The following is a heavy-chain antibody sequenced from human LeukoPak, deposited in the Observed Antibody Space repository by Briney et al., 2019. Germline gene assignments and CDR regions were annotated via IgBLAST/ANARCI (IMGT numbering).Heavy chain of an antibody. V-gene: IGHV4-39*01. CDR2: IYYSGST. J-gene: IGHJ6*02. Sequence: PSETLSLTCTVSGGSVSSRSYYWGWIRQPPGKGLEWIGSIYYSGSTYYNPSLKSRVTISVDTSKNQFSLKLSFVTAADTAVYYCARHVFVEDYDFWSGYSAYGMDVWGQGTTVTVSS. CDR3: ARHVFVEDYDFWSGYSAYGMDV. D-gene: IGHD3-3*01. CDR1: GGSVSSRSYY.